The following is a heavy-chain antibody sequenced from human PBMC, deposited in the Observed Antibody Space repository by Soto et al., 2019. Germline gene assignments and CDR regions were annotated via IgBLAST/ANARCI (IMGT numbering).Heavy chain of an antibody. CDR2: IWYDGSNK. D-gene: IGHD3-10*01. Sequence: GGSLRLSCAASGFTFSSYGMHWVRQAPGKGLEWVAVIWYDGSNKYYADSVKGRFTISRDNSKNTLYLQMNSLRAEDTAVYYCARDPDYYGSGSYYPNWFDPWGQGSLVTVSA. V-gene: IGHV3-33*01. J-gene: IGHJ5*02. CDR1: GFTFSSYG. CDR3: ARDPDYYGSGSYYPNWFDP.